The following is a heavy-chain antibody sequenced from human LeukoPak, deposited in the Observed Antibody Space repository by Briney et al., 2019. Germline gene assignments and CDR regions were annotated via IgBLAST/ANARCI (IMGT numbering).Heavy chain of an antibody. CDR3: ARDRGYDFWSGDKDAFDI. V-gene: IGHV3-48*01. CDR1: GFTFSSYS. CDR2: ISSSSTI. D-gene: IGHD3-3*01. Sequence: GGSLRLSCAASGFTFSSYSMNWVRQAPGRGLEWVSYISSSSTIYYADSVKGRFTISRDNAKNSLYLQMNSLRAEDTAMYYCARDRGYDFWSGDKDAFDIWGQGTMVTVSS. J-gene: IGHJ3*02.